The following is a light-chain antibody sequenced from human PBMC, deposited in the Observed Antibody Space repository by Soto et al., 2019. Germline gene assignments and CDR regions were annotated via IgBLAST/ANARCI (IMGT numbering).Light chain of an antibody. V-gene: IGKV1-5*01. Sequence: DIQMTQSPSTLSASVGDRVTITCRASQSISGWLAWYQQKPGKAPKLLIYDASTLESGVPSRFSGSGSGTQFTLTISSLRPDDFATYYCQKYDRYSWTFGQGTKVDIK. J-gene: IGKJ1*01. CDR1: QSISGW. CDR2: DAS. CDR3: QKYDRYSWT.